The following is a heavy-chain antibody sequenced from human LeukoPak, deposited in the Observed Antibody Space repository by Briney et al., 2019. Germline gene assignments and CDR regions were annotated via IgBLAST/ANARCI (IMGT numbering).Heavy chain of an antibody. CDR2: ISYDGSNK. V-gene: IGHV3-30-3*01. CDR3: ARDRGDYVPLDYFDY. J-gene: IGHJ4*02. Sequence: PGRSLRLSCAASGFTFSSYAMHWVRQAPGKGLEWVAVISYDGSNKYYADSVKGRFTISRDNSKNTLYLQMNSLRAEDTAVYYCARDRGDYVPLDYFDYWGQGTLVTVSS. CDR1: GFTFSSYA. D-gene: IGHD2-21*01.